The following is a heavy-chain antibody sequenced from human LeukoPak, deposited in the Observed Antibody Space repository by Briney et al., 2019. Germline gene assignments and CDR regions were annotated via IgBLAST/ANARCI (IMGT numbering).Heavy chain of an antibody. CDR2: IIPIFGTA. Sequence: SVKVSCKASGGTFSSYAISWVRQAPGQGLEWMGGIIPIFGTANYAQKFQGRVTITADESTSTAYMELSSLRSDDTAVYYCARGSSSWYRTFDYWGQGTLVTVSS. CDR3: ARGSSSWYRTFDY. V-gene: IGHV1-69*13. J-gene: IGHJ4*02. CDR1: GGTFSSYA. D-gene: IGHD6-13*01.